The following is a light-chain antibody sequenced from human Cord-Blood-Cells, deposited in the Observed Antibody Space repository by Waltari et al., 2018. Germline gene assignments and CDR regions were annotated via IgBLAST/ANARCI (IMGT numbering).Light chain of an antibody. V-gene: IGKV1-39*01. CDR1: QSISSY. Sequence: DIQMTQSPSSLSASVGDRVTITCRTSQSISSYLNWYQQKPGQAPKLLIYATSSLQSGVPSRFSGSGSETDFTLTISSLQPEDFATYYCQQSYSTLIFTFGPGTKVDIK. J-gene: IGKJ3*01. CDR2: ATS. CDR3: QQSYSTLIFT.